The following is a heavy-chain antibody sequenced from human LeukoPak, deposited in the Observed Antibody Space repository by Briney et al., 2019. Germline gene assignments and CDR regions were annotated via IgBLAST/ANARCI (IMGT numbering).Heavy chain of an antibody. CDR1: GGSFSGYY. CDR3: ARCLRSFKYNWFDP. Sequence: SETLSLTCAVYGGSFSGYYWSWIRQPPGKGLEGIGEINHSGSTNYNPSLKSRVTISVDTSKNQFSLKLSSVTAADTAVYYCARCLRSFKYNWFDPWGQGTLVTVSS. CDR2: INHSGST. V-gene: IGHV4-34*01. J-gene: IGHJ5*02.